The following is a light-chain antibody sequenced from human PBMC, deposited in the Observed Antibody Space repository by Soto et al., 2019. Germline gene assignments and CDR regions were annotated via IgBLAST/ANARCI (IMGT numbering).Light chain of an antibody. CDR3: QQYYHWPRT. J-gene: IGKJ1*01. V-gene: IGKV3D-15*01. CDR1: QSVSSN. CDR2: AAS. Sequence: EMVVTQSPATLSVSPGERAALSCRASQSVSSNLAWYQQKPGQAPRLLIYAASTRATGIPARFSGSGSGTDFNLTITSLQSEDSAVYYCQQYYHWPRTFGQGTKVDIK.